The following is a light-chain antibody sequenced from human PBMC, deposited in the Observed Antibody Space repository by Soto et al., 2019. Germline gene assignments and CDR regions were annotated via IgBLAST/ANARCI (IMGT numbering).Light chain of an antibody. J-gene: IGLJ3*02. CDR2: EDN. CDR1: SGSIASNY. CDR3: QSYDSSNKGWV. Sequence: NFMLTQPHSVSESPGKTVTISCTRGSGSIASNYVQWYQQRPGSAPTTVLYEDNQRPSGVPDRFSGSIDSSSNSASLTISGLKTEDEADYYCQSYDSSNKGWVFGGGTKLTVL. V-gene: IGLV6-57*03.